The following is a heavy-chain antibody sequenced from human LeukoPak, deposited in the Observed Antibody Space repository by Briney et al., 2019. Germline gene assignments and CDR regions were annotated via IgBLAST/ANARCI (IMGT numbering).Heavy chain of an antibody. J-gene: IGHJ6*03. Sequence: SETLSLTCTVSGGSISSGIYYWSWIRQPAGKGLEWIGRIYTSGSTNYNPSLKSRVTMSVDTSKNQFSLKLSSVTAADTAVYYCAREDIVVVPAAQNYYYYYYMDVWGKGTTVTVSS. CDR3: AREDIVVVPAAQNYYYYYYMDV. V-gene: IGHV4-61*02. D-gene: IGHD2-2*01. CDR2: IYTSGST. CDR1: GGSISSGIYY.